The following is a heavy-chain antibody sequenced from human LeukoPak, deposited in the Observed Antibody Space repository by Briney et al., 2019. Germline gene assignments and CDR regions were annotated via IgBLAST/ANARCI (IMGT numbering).Heavy chain of an antibody. D-gene: IGHD3-10*01. J-gene: IGHJ4*02. CDR3: ARGITMVRGALDLDY. CDR1: GGSISSYY. V-gene: IGHV4-59*01. Sequence: SETLSLTCTVSGGSISSYYWSWIRQPPGKGRGWIGYIFYSGSTNYNPPLKSRVTISVDTSKNQFSLKLSSVTAADTAVYYCARGITMVRGALDLDYWGQGTLVTVSS. CDR2: IFYSGST.